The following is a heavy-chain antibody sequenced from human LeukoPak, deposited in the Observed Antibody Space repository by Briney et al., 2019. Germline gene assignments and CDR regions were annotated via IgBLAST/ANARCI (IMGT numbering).Heavy chain of an antibody. CDR3: ARSSSSRQFDY. D-gene: IGHD6-13*01. V-gene: IGHV4-34*01. CDR1: GGSFSGYY. Sequence: SETLSLTCAVYGGSFSGYYWSWIRQPPGKGLEWIGEINHSGSTNYNPSLKSRVTISVDTSKNQFSLKLSSVTAADTAVYYCARSSSSRQFDYWGQGTLVTVSS. CDR2: INHSGST. J-gene: IGHJ4*02.